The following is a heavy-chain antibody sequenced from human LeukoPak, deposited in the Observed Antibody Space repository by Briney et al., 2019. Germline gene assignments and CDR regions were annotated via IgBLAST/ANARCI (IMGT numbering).Heavy chain of an antibody. CDR1: GFTFSSYA. Sequence: GGSLRLSCAASGFTFSSYAMSWVRQAPGKGLEWVSAISGSGGSTYYADSVKGRFTISRDNSKNTLFLQMNSLRAGDTAVYYCAKHTANYYYYYGMDVWGQGTTVTVSS. CDR2: ISGSGGST. V-gene: IGHV3-23*01. CDR3: AKHTANYYYYYGMDV. D-gene: IGHD2-21*02. J-gene: IGHJ6*02.